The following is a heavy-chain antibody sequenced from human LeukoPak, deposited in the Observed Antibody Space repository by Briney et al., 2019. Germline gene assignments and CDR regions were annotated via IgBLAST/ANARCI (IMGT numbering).Heavy chain of an antibody. CDR3: ARVSVVVTATPDY. V-gene: IGHV3-30-3*01. CDR1: GFTFSSYA. CDR2: ISYDGSNK. D-gene: IGHD2-21*02. Sequence: GRSLRLSCAASGFTFSSYAMHWVRQAPGKGLEWGAVISYDGSNKYYADSVKGRFTISRDNSKNTLYLQMNSLRAEDTAVYYCARVSVVVTATPDYWGQGTLVTVSS. J-gene: IGHJ4*02.